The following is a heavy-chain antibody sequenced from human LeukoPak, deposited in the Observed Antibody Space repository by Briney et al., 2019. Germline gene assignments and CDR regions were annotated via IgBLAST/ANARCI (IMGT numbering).Heavy chain of an antibody. CDR3: AKRVEWLLKPFDY. Sequence: GGPLRLSCAASGFTFSSYAMSWVRQAPGKGLEWVSAISGSGGSTYYADSVKGRFTISRDNSKNTLYLQMNSLRAEDTAVYYCAKRVEWLLKPFDYWGQGTLVTVSS. J-gene: IGHJ4*02. D-gene: IGHD3-3*01. V-gene: IGHV3-23*01. CDR2: ISGSGGST. CDR1: GFTFSSYA.